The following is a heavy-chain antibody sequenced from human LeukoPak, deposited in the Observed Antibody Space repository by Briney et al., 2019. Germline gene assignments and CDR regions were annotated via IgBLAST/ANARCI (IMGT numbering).Heavy chain of an antibody. CDR1: GGSISSSSYY. CDR3: ARYFAEEDYYYYMDV. Sequence: PSETLSLTCTVPGGSISSSSYYWGWIRQPPGKGLEWIGSIYYSGSTYYNPSLKSRVTISVDTSKNQFSLKLSSVTAADTAVYYCARYFAEEDYYYYMDVWGKGTTVTVSS. CDR2: IYYSGST. J-gene: IGHJ6*03. V-gene: IGHV4-39*07. D-gene: IGHD2/OR15-2a*01.